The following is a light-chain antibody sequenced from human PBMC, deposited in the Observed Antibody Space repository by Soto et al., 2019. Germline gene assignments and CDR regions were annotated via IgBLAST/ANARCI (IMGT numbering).Light chain of an antibody. Sequence: EIVLTQSPATPSLSPGEPATLSCRASQSVSSYLAWSQQKPGQAPRLLIYDASNRSTGIPARFSGSGSGTDFTLTISSLEPEDFAVYYCQQRSNWPRSGFTFGPGTKVDIK. CDR1: QSVSSY. V-gene: IGKV3-11*01. CDR2: DAS. J-gene: IGKJ3*01. CDR3: QQRSNWPRSGFT.